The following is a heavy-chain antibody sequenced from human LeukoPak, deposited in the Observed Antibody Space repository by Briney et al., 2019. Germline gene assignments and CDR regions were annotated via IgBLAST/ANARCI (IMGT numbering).Heavy chain of an antibody. CDR2: INAGNGNT. CDR3: ARRSYSSSWFAFDP. J-gene: IGHJ5*02. Sequence: PRASVKVSCKASGYTFTSYAMHWVRQAPGQRLEWMGWINAGNGNTKYSQKFQGRVTINRDTSASTAYMELSSLRSEDTAVYYCARRSYSSSWFAFDPWGQGTLVTDSS. V-gene: IGHV1-3*01. D-gene: IGHD6-13*01. CDR1: GYTFTSYA.